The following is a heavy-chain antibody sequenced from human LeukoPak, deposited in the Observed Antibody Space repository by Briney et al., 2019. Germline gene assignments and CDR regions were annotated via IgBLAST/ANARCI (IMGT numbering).Heavy chain of an antibody. V-gene: IGHV4-34*01. D-gene: IGHD2-2*01. J-gene: IGHJ6*03. Sequence: SETLSLTCAVYGGSFSGYYWSRIRQPPGKGLEWIGEINHSGSTNYNPSLKSRVTISVDTSKNQFSLKLSSVTAADTAVYYCARSVVVVPAAIGRQGIFNYYYYYMDVWGKGTTVTVSS. CDR3: ARSVVVVPAAIGRQGIFNYYYYYMDV. CDR1: GGSFSGYY. CDR2: INHSGST.